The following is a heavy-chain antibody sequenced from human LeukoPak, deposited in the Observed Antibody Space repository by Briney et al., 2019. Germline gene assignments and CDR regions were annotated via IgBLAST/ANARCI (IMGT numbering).Heavy chain of an antibody. Sequence: SQTLSLTCTVSGGSISSGDYYWSWVRQHPGKGLEWIGYIYYTGRPIYNPSLKSRLTRSVDTSENQFSLNLSSATAADTAVYYCARSRGYFYPFDYWGQGTLVTVSS. CDR3: ARSRGYFYPFDY. V-gene: IGHV4-31*03. CDR1: GGSISSGDYY. J-gene: IGHJ4*02. CDR2: IYYTGRP. D-gene: IGHD3-22*01.